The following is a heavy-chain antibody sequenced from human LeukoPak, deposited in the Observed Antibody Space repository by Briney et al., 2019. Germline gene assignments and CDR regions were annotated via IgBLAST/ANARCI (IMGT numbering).Heavy chain of an antibody. CDR2: INHSGST. D-gene: IGHD2-15*01. CDR1: GGSFSGYY. V-gene: IGHV4-34*01. J-gene: IGHJ6*02. Sequence: SETLSLTCAVYGGSFSGYYWSWIRQPPGKGLEWIGEINHSGSTNYNPPLKSRVIISVDTSKNQFSLKLSSVTAADTAVYYCARGGLCSGGSCYWYYYYGMDVWGQGTTVTVSS. CDR3: ARGGLCSGGSCYWYYYYGMDV.